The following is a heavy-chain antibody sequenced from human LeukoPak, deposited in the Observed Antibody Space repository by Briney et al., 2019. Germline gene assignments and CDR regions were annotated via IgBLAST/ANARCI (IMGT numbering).Heavy chain of an antibody. Sequence: PGGSLRLSCVASEFTFEDYAMSWVRQVPGKGLEWVSLVSGDGYTTYYADSVKGRFSISRDNRKNSLYLQMNSLRADDTALYYCAKEVVEVIPTAVDGELYFYYYGMDVWGQGTTVNVSS. J-gene: IGHJ6*02. V-gene: IGHV3-43*02. CDR1: EFTFEDYA. CDR3: AKEVVEVIPTAVDGELYFYYYGMDV. D-gene: IGHD2-2*01. CDR2: VSGDGYTT.